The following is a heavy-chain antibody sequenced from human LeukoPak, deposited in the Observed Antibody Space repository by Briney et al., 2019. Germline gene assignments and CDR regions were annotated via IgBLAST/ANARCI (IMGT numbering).Heavy chain of an antibody. Sequence: SQTLSLTCAISGDSVSSNSAAWNWIRQSPSRGLEWLGRTYYRSKWFNDHAVSVKSRITINPDTSKNQFSLQLNSVTPEDTAVYYCARVVITVAGTPGYYFDYWGQGTLVTVSS. V-gene: IGHV6-1*01. CDR2: TYYRSKWFN. J-gene: IGHJ4*02. CDR1: GDSVSSNSAA. D-gene: IGHD6-19*01. CDR3: ARVVITVAGTPGYYFDY.